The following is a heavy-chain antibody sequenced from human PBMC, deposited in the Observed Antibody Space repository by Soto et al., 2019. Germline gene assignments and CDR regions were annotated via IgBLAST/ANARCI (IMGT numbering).Heavy chain of an antibody. CDR2: ISPFTGDT. CDR1: GYTFTNYG. J-gene: IGHJ4*02. Sequence: ASVKVSCKASGYTFTNYGINWVRQAPGQGLEWMGWISPFTGDTHYTQSLQGRITMPTDTSTSTAYMELRSLRSADTAVYYCARSCSGGSCHSAYWGQGTLVTVSS. CDR3: ARSCSGGSCHSAY. D-gene: IGHD2-15*01. V-gene: IGHV1-18*04.